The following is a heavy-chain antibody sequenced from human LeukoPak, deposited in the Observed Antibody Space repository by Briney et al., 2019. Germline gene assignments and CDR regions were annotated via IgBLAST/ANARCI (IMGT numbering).Heavy chain of an antibody. V-gene: IGHV3-53*01. J-gene: IGHJ5*02. CDR3: ARGSPVASGRYSIYSS. CDR1: GFTFSSYS. CDR2: IYGDGTT. Sequence: PGGSLRLSCAASGFTFSSYSMNWVRQAPGKGLEWVAVIYGDGTTYYADSVKGRFTISSDTLKNTLSLQMDSLRAADTAMYYCARGSPVASGRYSIYSSWGQGTLVTVSP. D-gene: IGHD3-10*01.